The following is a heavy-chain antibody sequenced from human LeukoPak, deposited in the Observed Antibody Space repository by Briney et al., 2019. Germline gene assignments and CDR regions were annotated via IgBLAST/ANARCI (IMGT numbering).Heavy chain of an antibody. CDR2: IYTSGST. V-gene: IGHV4-61*02. Sequence: NSSETPSLTCTVSGGSISSGSYYWSWIRQPAGKGLEWIGRIYTSGSTNYNPSHKSRVTISVDTSKNQFSLKLSSVTAADTAVYYCARIGIAAAGTISYYYYMDVWGKGTTVTVSS. D-gene: IGHD6-13*01. J-gene: IGHJ6*03. CDR3: ARIGIAAAGTISYYYYMDV. CDR1: GGSISSGSYY.